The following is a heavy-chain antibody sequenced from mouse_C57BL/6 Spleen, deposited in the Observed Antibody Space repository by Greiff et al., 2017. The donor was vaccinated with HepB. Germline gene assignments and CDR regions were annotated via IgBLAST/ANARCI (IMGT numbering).Heavy chain of an antibody. V-gene: IGHV1-69*01. Sequence: VQLQQPGAELVMPGASVKLSCKASGYTFTSYWMHWVKQRPGQGLEWIGEIDPSDSYTNYNQKFKGKSTLTVDKSSSTAYMQLSSLTSEDSAVYYCARRRVNSNCYWYFDVWGTGTTVTVSS. D-gene: IGHD4-1*01. J-gene: IGHJ1*03. CDR2: IDPSDSYT. CDR3: ARRRVNSNCYWYFDV. CDR1: GYTFTSYW.